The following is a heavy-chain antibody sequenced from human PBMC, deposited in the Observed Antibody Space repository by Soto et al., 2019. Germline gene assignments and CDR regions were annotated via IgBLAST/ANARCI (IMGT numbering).Heavy chain of an antibody. V-gene: IGHV3-21*01. J-gene: IGHJ6*02. Sequence: PGGSLILSCAASGFTFSSYSMNWVRQAPGKGLEWVSSISSSSSYIYYADSVKGRFTISRDNAKNSLYLQMNSLRAEDTAVYYCARGHEPTYGLAYCSGGSCLYGMDVWGQGTTVTVSS. CDR3: ARGHEPTYGLAYCSGGSCLYGMDV. CDR2: ISSSSSYI. CDR1: GFTFSSYS. D-gene: IGHD2-15*01.